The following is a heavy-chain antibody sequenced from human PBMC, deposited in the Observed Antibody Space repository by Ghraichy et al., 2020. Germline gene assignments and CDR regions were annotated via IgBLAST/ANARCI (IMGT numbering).Heavy chain of an antibody. V-gene: IGHV3-23*01. CDR3: AKAWGYCSGGTCPSYNWFDP. CDR1: GLTFSNYA. Sequence: GGSLRLSCAASGLTFSNYAMTWVRQAPGQGLEWVSGIGASGGATYYADSVKGRFTISRDNSKSTLYLQMNSLRAEDTAIYYCAKAWGYCSGGTCPSYNWFDPWGQGTLVTFSS. J-gene: IGHJ5*02. D-gene: IGHD2-15*01. CDR2: IGASGGAT.